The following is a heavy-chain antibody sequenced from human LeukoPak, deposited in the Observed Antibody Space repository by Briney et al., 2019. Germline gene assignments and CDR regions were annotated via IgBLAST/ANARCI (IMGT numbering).Heavy chain of an antibody. CDR2: IRYDGSNK. J-gene: IGHJ3*02. Sequence: GGSLRLSCAASGFTFSSYGMHWVRQAPGKGLEWVAFIRYDGSNKYYADSVKGRFTISRGNSKNTLYLQMNSLRAEDTAVYYCARDLGYYDSSGYYYGGAFDIWGQGTMVTVSS. CDR3: ARDLGYYDSSGYYYGGAFDI. D-gene: IGHD3-22*01. CDR1: GFTFSSYG. V-gene: IGHV3-30*02.